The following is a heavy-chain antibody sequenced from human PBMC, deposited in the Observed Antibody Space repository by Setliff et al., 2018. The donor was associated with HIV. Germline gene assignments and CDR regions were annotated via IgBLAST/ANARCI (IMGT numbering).Heavy chain of an antibody. CDR1: GSSINSGNNY. J-gene: IGHJ4*02. CDR2: IYYSGTT. Sequence: SETLSLTCTFSGSSINSGNNYWSWIRQHPGKGLEWIGFIYYSGTTYYNPSPKSLVTISVDTSKKQFSLKLNSVTAAETAVYYCARYDMPSSDSSGYYYDYWGQGTLVTVSS. CDR3: ARYDMPSSDSSGYYYDY. D-gene: IGHD3-22*01. V-gene: IGHV4-31*01.